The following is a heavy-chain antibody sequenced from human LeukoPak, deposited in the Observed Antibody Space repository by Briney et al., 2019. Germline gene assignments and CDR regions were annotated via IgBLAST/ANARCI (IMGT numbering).Heavy chain of an antibody. CDR3: ASSYGSGSYIGTLDY. J-gene: IGHJ4*02. Sequence: SVKVSCKASGGTFSSYAISWVRQAPGQGLEWMGGIIPIFGTANYAQKFQGRVTITADESTSTAYMELSSLRSEDTAVYYCASSYGSGSYIGTLDYWGQGTLVTVSS. D-gene: IGHD3-10*01. V-gene: IGHV1-69*13. CDR1: GGTFSSYA. CDR2: IIPIFGTA.